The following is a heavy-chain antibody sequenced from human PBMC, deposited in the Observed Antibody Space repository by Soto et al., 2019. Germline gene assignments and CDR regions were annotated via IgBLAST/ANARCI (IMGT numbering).Heavy chain of an antibody. CDR3: AXXWFGIDY. D-gene: IGHD3-16*01. CDR1: GYTFTSYG. CDR2: INPYNGNT. J-gene: IGHJ4*02. Sequence: QVQLVQSGAEVKKPGASVKVSCKASGYTFTSYGISWVRXAPGQGLEWMGWINPYNGNTNYAQKLQGRVTMTTDTXXXXXXXXXXXXXXXXXAXXXXAXXWFGIDYWGQGTLVTVSS. V-gene: IGHV1-18*01.